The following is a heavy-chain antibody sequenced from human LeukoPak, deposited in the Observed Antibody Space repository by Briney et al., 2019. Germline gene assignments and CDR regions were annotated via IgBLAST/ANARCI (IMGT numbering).Heavy chain of an antibody. D-gene: IGHD2-15*01. V-gene: IGHV3-9*01. J-gene: IGHJ2*01. CDR1: GFTFDDYA. CDR3: AKDMCSGGSCYPLDWHFDL. CDR2: INWNSDNI. Sequence: PGRSLRLSCAASGFTFDDYAMHWVRQAPGKGLEWVSGINWNSDNIGYADSVKGRFTISRDNAKNSLYLQMNSLRAEDTALYYCAKDMCSGGSCYPLDWHFDLWGRGTLVTVSS.